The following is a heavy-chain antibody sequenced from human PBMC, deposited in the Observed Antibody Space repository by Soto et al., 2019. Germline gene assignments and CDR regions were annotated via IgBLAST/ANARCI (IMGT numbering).Heavy chain of an antibody. D-gene: IGHD5-18*01. V-gene: IGHV3-48*03. Sequence: GGSLRLSCEASGFSFSSFAMNWVRQAPGRGLEWVSYISDDGASIYYADSLKGRFTISRDNAKNSLSLQMNNLRAEDTAVYYCARENSVQAWLHHFDHWGLGTLVTV. J-gene: IGHJ4*02. CDR1: GFSFSSFA. CDR3: ARENSVQAWLHHFDH. CDR2: ISDDGASI.